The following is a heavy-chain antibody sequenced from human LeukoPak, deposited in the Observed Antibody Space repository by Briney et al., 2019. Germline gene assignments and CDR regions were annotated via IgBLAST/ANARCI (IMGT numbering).Heavy chain of an antibody. J-gene: IGHJ4*02. CDR1: GGSISSGSYY. CDR2: IYTSGST. D-gene: IGHD5-18*01. V-gene: IGHV4-61*02. Sequence: PSETLSLTCTVSGGSISSGSYYWSWIRQPAGKGLEWIGRIYTSGSTNYNPSLKSRVTISVDTSKNQFSLKLSSVTAADTAVYYCARDRVQLWFGFDYWGQGTLVTVSS. CDR3: ARDRVQLWFGFDY.